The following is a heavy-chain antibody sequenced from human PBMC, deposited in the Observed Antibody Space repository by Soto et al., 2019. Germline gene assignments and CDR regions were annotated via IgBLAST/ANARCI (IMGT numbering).Heavy chain of an antibody. D-gene: IGHD6-13*01. CDR3: ARSLSHRAAAGPGVDY. CDR1: GGTFSSYA. CDR2: IIPIFGTA. V-gene: IGHV1-69*13. J-gene: IGHJ4*02. Sequence: ASVKVSCKASGGTFSSYAISWVRQAPGQGLEWMGGIIPIFGTANYAQKFQGRVTITADESTSTAYMELSSLGSEDTAVYYCARSLSHRAAAGPGVDYWGQGTLVTVSS.